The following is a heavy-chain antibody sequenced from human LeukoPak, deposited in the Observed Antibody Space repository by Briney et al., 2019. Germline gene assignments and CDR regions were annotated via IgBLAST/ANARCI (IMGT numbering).Heavy chain of an antibody. J-gene: IGHJ4*02. CDR3: ARDFWSYSSSWYLRFDF. D-gene: IGHD6-13*01. Sequence: GGSLRLSCAASGFTFSSYWMSWVRQAPGKGLEWVANIKQDGSEKYYVDSVKGRFTISRDNAKNSLYLQMNSLRAEDTAVYYCARDFWSYSSSWYLRFDFWGQGTLVTVSS. CDR2: IKQDGSEK. V-gene: IGHV3-7*01. CDR1: GFTFSSYW.